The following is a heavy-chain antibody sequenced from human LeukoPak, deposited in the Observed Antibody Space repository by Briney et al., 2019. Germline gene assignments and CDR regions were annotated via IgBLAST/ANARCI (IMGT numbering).Heavy chain of an antibody. D-gene: IGHD6-13*01. J-gene: IGHJ6*03. CDR3: ARFSTWYDLYYYYYMDV. CDR1: GYSFTSYW. CDR2: IYPGDSET. V-gene: IGHV5-51*01. Sequence: GESLKIPCKGSGYSFTSYWIAWVRQMPGKGLECMGSIYPGDSETTYSPSFQGRVTISADRSITTAYLQWGSLKASDTAIYCCARFSTWYDLYYYYYMDVWGKGTTVTVSS.